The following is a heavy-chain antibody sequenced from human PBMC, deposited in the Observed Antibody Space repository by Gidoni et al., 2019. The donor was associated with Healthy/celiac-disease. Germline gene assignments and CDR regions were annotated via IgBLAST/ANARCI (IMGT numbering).Heavy chain of an antibody. V-gene: IGHV4-34*01. CDR3: ARGGGSYGVGDY. Sequence: QVQLQQWGAGLLKPSETLSLTCAVYGGSFSGYSWSWIRQPPGQGLEWIWDINHSGSTQDNPSLKSRVTISVDTSKNQFSLKLSSVTAADTAVYYCARGGGSYGVGDYWGQGTLVTVSS. CDR2: INHSGST. D-gene: IGHD1-26*01. CDR1: GGSFSGYS. J-gene: IGHJ4*02.